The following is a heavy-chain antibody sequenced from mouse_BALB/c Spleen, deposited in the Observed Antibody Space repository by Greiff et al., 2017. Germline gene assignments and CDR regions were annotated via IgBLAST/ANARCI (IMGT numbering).Heavy chain of an antibody. CDR3: ARGMITTGGYYAMDY. D-gene: IGHD2-4*01. V-gene: IGHV2-9*02. Sequence: VKLMESGPGLVAPSQSLSITCTVSGFSLTSYGVHWVRQPPGKGLEWLGVIWAGGSTNYNSALMSRLSISKDNSKSQVFLKMNSLQTDDTAMYYCARGMITTGGYYAMDYWGQGTSVTVSS. CDR1: GFSLTSYG. J-gene: IGHJ4*01. CDR2: IWAGGST.